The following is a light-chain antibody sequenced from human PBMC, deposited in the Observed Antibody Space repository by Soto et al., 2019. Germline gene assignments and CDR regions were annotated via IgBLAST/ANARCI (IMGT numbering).Light chain of an antibody. CDR2: KAS. V-gene: IGKV1-5*03. CDR1: QSISSW. CDR3: QQYNSGGFT. Sequence: DIQMTQSPSTLSASVGDRVTITCRASQSISSWLAWYQQKPGKAPKLLIYKASSLESGVPSRFSGSGPGTEFTLTISSLQPDDFATYYCQQYNSGGFTFGPGTKVDIK. J-gene: IGKJ3*01.